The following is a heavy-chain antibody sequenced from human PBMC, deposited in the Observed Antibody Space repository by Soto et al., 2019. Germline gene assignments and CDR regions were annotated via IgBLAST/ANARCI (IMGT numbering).Heavy chain of an antibody. CDR1: GGSISSYY. Sequence: SETLSLTCTVSGGSISSYYWSWIRQPPGKGLEWIGYIYYSGSTNYNPSLKSRVTISVDTSKNQFSLKLSSVTAADTAVYYCARDLRFGELSGYYYGMDVWGQGTTVTVSS. CDR3: ARDLRFGELSGYYYGMDV. J-gene: IGHJ6*02. V-gene: IGHV4-59*01. CDR2: IYYSGST. D-gene: IGHD3-10*01.